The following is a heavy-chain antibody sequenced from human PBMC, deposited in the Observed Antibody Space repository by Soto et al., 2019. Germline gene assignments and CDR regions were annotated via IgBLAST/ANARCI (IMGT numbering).Heavy chain of an antibody. D-gene: IGHD5-12*01. Sequence: PSETLCLTCTVSGGSISGYYWSWIRQPPGKGLEWIGYIYYSGSTNYNPSLKSRVTISVDTSKNQFSLKLSSVTAADTAVYYCARGSGYDYADFDYWGQGTLVTVS. CDR3: ARGSGYDYADFDY. V-gene: IGHV4-59*01. J-gene: IGHJ4*02. CDR2: IYYSGST. CDR1: GGSISGYY.